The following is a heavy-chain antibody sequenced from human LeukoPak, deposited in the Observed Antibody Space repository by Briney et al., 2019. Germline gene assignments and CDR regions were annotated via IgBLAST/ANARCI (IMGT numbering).Heavy chain of an antibody. V-gene: IGHV3-23*01. D-gene: IGHD2-15*01. J-gene: IGHJ4*02. CDR2: ISCDYPGT. Sequence: GGSLRLSCAASGFTFSTYAMSWVRQTPGKGLECVAAISCDYPGTYHANSVKGRFTISRDNSKNTLHLQMTGLRAEDTAIYYCAKASVGHCSGAFCYHFDSWGQGTLVTVSS. CDR1: GFTFSTYA. CDR3: AKASVGHCSGAFCYHFDS.